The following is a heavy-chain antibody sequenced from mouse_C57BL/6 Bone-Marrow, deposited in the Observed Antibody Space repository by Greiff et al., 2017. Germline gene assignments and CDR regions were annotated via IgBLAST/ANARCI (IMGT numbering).Heavy chain of an antibody. CDR1: GFTFSSYA. Sequence: EVQGVESGEGLVKPGGSLKLSCAASGFTFSSYAMSWVRQTPEKRLEWVAYISSGGDYIYYADTVKGRFTISRDNARNALYLQMSSLKSEDTAMYYCTGTGYYDYDRVAWFAYWGQGTLVTVSA. CDR3: TGTGYYDYDRVAWFAY. D-gene: IGHD2-4*01. V-gene: IGHV5-9-1*02. CDR2: ISSGGDYI. J-gene: IGHJ3*01.